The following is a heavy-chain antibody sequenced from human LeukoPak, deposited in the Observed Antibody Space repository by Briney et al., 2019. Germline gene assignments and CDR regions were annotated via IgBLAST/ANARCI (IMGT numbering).Heavy chain of an antibody. J-gene: IGHJ4*02. D-gene: IGHD4-17*01. V-gene: IGHV1-24*01. CDR2: FDPEDGET. Sequence: GASVKVSCKVSGYTLTELSMHWVRQAPGKGLEWMGGFDPEDGETIYAQKFQGRVTMTEDTSTDTAYMELSSVTAADTAVYYCARGGSDGDLFAVDYWGQGTLVTVSS. CDR1: GYTLTELS. CDR3: ARGGSDGDLFAVDY.